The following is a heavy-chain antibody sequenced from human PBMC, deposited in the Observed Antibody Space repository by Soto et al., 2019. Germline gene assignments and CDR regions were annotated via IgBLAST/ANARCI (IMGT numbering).Heavy chain of an antibody. D-gene: IGHD6-19*01. CDR1: GFTFSGYA. CDR3: AKGAALWQWPWEEGTLDYYYSYGMDV. CDR2: ITASGGST. J-gene: IGHJ6*02. Sequence: EVQLLESGGGLVQPGGSLRLSCEASGFTFSGYAMTWVRQGPGKGLEWVATITASGGSTYYADSVKGRFTISRDNSKNTLYVGMISLPVANTAVYYCAKGAALWQWPWEEGTLDYYYSYGMDVWGQGTTVTVSS. V-gene: IGHV3-23*01.